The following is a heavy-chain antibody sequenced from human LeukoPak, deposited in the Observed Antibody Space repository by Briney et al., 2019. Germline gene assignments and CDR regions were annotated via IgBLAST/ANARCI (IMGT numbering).Heavy chain of an antibody. CDR1: GGSFSDYY. CDR2: INNSEST. D-gene: IGHD6-13*01. J-gene: IGHJ6*03. V-gene: IGHV4-34*01. Sequence: PSETLSLTCAVSGGSFSDYYWNWIRQPPPRGLEWVGVINNSESTNYNPSPNSRGTISVDTYKNQYSLKLSSVTAADTAVYYCARGLAGGSLGYYYYYMEVGGKGNTATVSS. CDR3: ARGLAGGSLGYYYYYMEV.